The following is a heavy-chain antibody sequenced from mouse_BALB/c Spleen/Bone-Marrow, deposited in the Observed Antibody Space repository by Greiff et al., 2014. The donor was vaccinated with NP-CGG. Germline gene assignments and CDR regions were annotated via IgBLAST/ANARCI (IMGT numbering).Heavy chain of an antibody. Sequence: LEESGAELARPGASVKMSCKASGYTFTSYTMHWVKQRPGQGLEWIGYINPSSGYTNYNQKLKDKATLTADKSSSTAYMQLSSLTSEDSAVYYCARESYGNWFAYWGQGTLVTVSA. J-gene: IGHJ3*01. D-gene: IGHD2-1*01. CDR2: INPSSGYT. CDR3: ARESYGNWFAY. CDR1: GYTFTSYT. V-gene: IGHV1-4*01.